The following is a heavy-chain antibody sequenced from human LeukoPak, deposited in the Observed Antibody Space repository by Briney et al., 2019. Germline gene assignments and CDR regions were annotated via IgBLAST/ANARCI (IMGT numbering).Heavy chain of an antibody. J-gene: IGHJ4*02. Sequence: GGSLRLSCAASGFTFDDYAMHWVRQAPGKGLEWVSGISWSSYTIGYADSVKGRFTIFRDNAKNSLSLQMNSLRSEDTAFYYCAKDGFHVAAKSFDYWGQGTLVTVSS. V-gene: IGHV3-9*01. CDR2: ISWSSYTI. CDR3: AKDGFHVAAKSFDY. CDR1: GFTFDDYA. D-gene: IGHD6-19*01.